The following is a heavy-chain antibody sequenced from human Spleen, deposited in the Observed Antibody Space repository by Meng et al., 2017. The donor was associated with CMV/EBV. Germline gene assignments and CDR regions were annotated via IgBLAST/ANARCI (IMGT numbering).Heavy chain of an antibody. CDR2: INHSGST. CDR3: ARGRIAAAAHNWFDP. D-gene: IGHD6-13*01. Sequence: SVRSFRGYSWRWILQPPGKGLAWIGEINHSGSTNYSPSLKSRVTISVDTSKNQFSLKLSSVTAADTAVYYCARGRIAAAAHNWFDPWGQGTLVTVSS. V-gene: IGHV4-34*01. CDR1: VRSFRGYS. J-gene: IGHJ5*02.